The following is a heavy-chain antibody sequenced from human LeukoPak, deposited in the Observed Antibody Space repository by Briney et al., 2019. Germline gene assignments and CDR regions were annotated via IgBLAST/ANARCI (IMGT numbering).Heavy chain of an antibody. V-gene: IGHV3-48*01. CDR2: ISGSSSTI. Sequence: GGSLRLSFAASGFTFSSYSMNWVRQAPGRGQELVSYISGSSSTIYYADFVKGRFTISRDNAKNSLYLQMNSLRAEDTDVYYCARDLYSTSAADDYWGQGTLVTVSS. J-gene: IGHJ4*02. D-gene: IGHD6-6*01. CDR1: GFTFSSYS. CDR3: ARDLYSTSAADDY.